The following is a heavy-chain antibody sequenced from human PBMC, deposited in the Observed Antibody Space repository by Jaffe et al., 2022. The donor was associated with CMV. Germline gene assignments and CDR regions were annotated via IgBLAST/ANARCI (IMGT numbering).Heavy chain of an antibody. CDR2: ISSSSSYI. CDR1: GFTFSSYS. CDR3: ARAKLVDYVSVVDY. J-gene: IGHJ4*02. V-gene: IGHV3-21*01. D-gene: IGHD3-16*01. Sequence: EVQLVESGGGLVKPGGSLRLSCAASGFTFSSYSMNWVRQAPGKGLEWVSSISSSSSYIYYADSVKGRFTISRDNAKNSLYLQMNSLRAEDTAVYYCARAKLVDYVSVVDYWGQGTLVTVSS.